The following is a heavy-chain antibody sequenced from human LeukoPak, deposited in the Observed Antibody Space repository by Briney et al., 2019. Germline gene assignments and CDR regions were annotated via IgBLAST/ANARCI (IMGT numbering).Heavy chain of an antibody. D-gene: IGHD5-18*01. J-gene: IGHJ3*02. CDR3: AKSYGFDAFDI. CDR2: ISGSGGST. CDR1: GITFIKYS. Sequence: GGSLRLSCAASGITFIKYSMTWVRQAPGKRLGWVSAISGSGGSTYYAHSVKGRFTLSRDNSKNTLYLQMNSLRAEDTAVYYCAKSYGFDAFDIWGQGKMVTVSS. V-gene: IGHV3-23*01.